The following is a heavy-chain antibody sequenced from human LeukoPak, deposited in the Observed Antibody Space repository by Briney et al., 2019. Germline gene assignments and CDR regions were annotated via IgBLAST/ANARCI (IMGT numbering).Heavy chain of an antibody. Sequence: SETLSLPCTVSRGSISSYYWSWLRQPAGKGLEWIGRIYTSGSTNYNPSLTSRVTMSVDTSKNQFSLKLSSVTAADTAVYYCARDKFPEWDCYDSSGYHDAFDIWGQGTMVTVSS. CDR2: IYTSGST. J-gene: IGHJ3*02. CDR1: RGSISSYY. D-gene: IGHD3-22*01. CDR3: ARDKFPEWDCYDSSGYHDAFDI. V-gene: IGHV4-4*07.